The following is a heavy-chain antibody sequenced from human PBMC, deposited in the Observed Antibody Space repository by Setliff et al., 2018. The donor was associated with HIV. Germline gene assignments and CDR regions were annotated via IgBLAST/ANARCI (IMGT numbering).Heavy chain of an antibody. CDR1: GGTFTGYG. V-gene: IGHV1-69*04. CDR3: ARGRFGELQPLAY. J-gene: IGHJ4*02. D-gene: IGHD3-10*01. CDR2: IIPALGIT. Sequence: SVKVSCKVSGGTFTGYGVNRVRQAPGLGLEWMGSIIPALGITNYAQSLQGRAKITADKSTTTAYVELSSLTSEDTATYFCARGRFGELQPLAYWGQGTPVTVSS.